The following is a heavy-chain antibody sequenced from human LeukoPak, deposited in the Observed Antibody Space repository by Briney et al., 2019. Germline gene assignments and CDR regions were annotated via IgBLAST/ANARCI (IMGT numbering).Heavy chain of an antibody. J-gene: IGHJ1*01. D-gene: IGHD3-22*01. V-gene: IGHV3-7*01. CDR2: VKQDGSDK. CDR1: EVTFRNNW. Sequence: PGGSLRLSCEVSEVTFRNNWMSWVRQAPGKGLEWVANVKQDGSDKYYVESVKGRFTIPRDNAKNSLYLQMNSLRVEDTAIYYCATYSSLNGREFQYWGHGTLVSVSS. CDR3: ATYSSLNGREFQY.